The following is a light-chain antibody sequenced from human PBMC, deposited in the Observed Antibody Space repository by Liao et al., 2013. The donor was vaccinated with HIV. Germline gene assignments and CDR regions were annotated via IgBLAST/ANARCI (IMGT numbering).Light chain of an antibody. V-gene: IGLV3-21*01. Sequence: SYVLTQPPSVSVAPGKTARITCGGINIRSQSVHWYQQKPGQSPVLVIYQDSKRPSGIPERFSGSNSGNTATLTISGTQAMDEADYYCQAWDSSTAHVVFGGGTKLTVL. CDR1: NIRSQS. CDR2: QDS. CDR3: QAWDSSTAHVV. J-gene: IGLJ2*01.